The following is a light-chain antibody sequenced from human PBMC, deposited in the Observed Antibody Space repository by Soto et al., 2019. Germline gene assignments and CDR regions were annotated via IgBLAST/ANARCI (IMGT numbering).Light chain of an antibody. J-gene: IGKJ5*01. CDR1: QTIRRN. CDR2: GAS. CDR3: QQSYDHPLT. Sequence: DIQMTQSPSSLSASVGDRVSITCRASQTIRRNVNWFQQKPGEVPKILIYGASTLQSGVPSRFSGGGTGTDFTLTINNVQPEDFATYYCQQSYDHPLTFGQGTRLDI. V-gene: IGKV1-39*01.